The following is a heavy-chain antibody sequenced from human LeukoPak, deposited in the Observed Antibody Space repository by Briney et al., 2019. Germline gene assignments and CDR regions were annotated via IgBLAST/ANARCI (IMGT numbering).Heavy chain of an antibody. D-gene: IGHD6-13*01. Sequence: GGSLRLSCAASGFTFSNAWMSWVRQAPGKGLEWVGRIKSKTDGGTTDYAAPVKGRFTISRDDSKNTLYLQMNSLKTEDTAVYYCTREGLKAAAGLWFDPWGQGTLVTVSS. V-gene: IGHV3-15*01. CDR3: TREGLKAAAGLWFDP. J-gene: IGHJ5*02. CDR2: IKSKTDGGTT. CDR1: GFTFSNAW.